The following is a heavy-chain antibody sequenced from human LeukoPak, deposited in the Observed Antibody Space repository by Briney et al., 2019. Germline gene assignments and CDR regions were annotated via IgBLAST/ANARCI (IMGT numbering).Heavy chain of an antibody. V-gene: IGHV1-8*01. J-gene: IGHJ6*03. CDR1: GYTFTSYD. Sequence: GASVKVSCKASGYTFTSYDVNWVRQATGQGLEWMGWMSPDSGKTGYAQKFQGRVTITADESTSTAYMELSSLRSEDTAVYYCARDRNYYYMDVWGKGTTVTISS. CDR3: ARDRNYYYMDV. CDR2: MSPDSGKT.